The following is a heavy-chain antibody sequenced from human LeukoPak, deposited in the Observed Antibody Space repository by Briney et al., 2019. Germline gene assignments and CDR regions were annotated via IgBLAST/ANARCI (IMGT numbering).Heavy chain of an antibody. Sequence: GGSLRLSCAASGFTFSSYWMHWVRQAPGKGLVWVSRINTDGSSTSYADSVKGRFTISRDNAKNTLYLQMNSLRAEDTAVYYCARGSTAYSPYDYWGQGTLVTVS. CDR1: GFTFSSYW. D-gene: IGHD5-18*01. V-gene: IGHV3-74*01. CDR2: INTDGSST. CDR3: ARGSTAYSPYDY. J-gene: IGHJ4*02.